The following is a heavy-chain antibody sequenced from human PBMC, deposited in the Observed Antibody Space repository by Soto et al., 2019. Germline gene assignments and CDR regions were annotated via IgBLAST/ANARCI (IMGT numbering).Heavy chain of an antibody. CDR3: ARTSTSGPRFDY. CDR1: GGSISTSNW. D-gene: IGHD1-1*01. V-gene: IGHV4-4*02. Sequence: QVQLQESGPGLVKPSGTLSLTCAVSGGSISTSNWWSWVRQPPGKGLEWIGEVYHSGSTNYNPSFKSRVAMSVDKSQNQFSLKLNSVPAADTALYYCARTSTSGPRFDYWGQGSLVTVSS. J-gene: IGHJ4*02. CDR2: VYHSGST.